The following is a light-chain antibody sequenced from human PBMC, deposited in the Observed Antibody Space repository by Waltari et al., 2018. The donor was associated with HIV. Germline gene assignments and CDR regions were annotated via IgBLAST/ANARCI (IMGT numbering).Light chain of an antibody. V-gene: IGKV4-1*01. CDR3: QQYYDTPFT. J-gene: IGKJ3*01. Sequence: DIVMTQSPDSLAVSLGVRATINCKSSQSVLYSSNTKNYLAWYQQKPGQPPKLLIYWASTRESGVPDRFSGSGSGTDFTLTISSLQAEDVAVYYCQQYYDTPFTFGPGTKVDIK. CDR2: WAS. CDR1: QSVLYSSNTKNY.